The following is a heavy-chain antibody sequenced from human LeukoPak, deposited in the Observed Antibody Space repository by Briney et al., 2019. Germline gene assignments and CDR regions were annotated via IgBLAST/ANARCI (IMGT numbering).Heavy chain of an antibody. CDR3: ARTTSFYWYFDL. CDR1: GGSISSYY. CDR2: TYYSGST. Sequence: SETLSLTCTVSGGSISSYYWSWIRQPPGKGLEWIGYTYYSGSTNYNPSLKSRVTISVDTSKNQFSLKLSSVTAADTAVYYCARTTSFYWYFDLWGRGPLVTVSS. J-gene: IGHJ2*01. D-gene: IGHD4-17*01. V-gene: IGHV4-59*01.